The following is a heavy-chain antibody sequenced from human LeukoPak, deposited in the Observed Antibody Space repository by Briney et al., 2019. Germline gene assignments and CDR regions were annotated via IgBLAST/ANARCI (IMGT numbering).Heavy chain of an antibody. Sequence: GGSLRLSCAASGFTFSDYYMSWIRQAPGKGLEWVSYISSSGSTIYYADSVKGRFTISRDNAKNSLYLQMNSLGAEDTAVYYCARSARLMKGVVEVTALDDWGQGTLVTVSS. CDR2: ISSSGSTI. V-gene: IGHV3-11*04. CDR3: ARSARLMKGVVEVTALDD. CDR1: GFTFSDYY. D-gene: IGHD3-3*01. J-gene: IGHJ4*02.